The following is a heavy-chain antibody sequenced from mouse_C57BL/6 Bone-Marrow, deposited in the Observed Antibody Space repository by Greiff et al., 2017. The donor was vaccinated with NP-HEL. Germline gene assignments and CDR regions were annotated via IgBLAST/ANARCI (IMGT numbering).Heavy chain of an antibody. CDR3: ASGRSYGSGQFAY. D-gene: IGHD1-1*01. Sequence: VQLKESGGGLVKPGGSLKLSCAASGFTFSDYGMYWVRQAPEKGLEWVAYISSGSSTIYYADTVKGRFTISRDNAKNTLFLQMTSLRSEDTAMYYCASGRSYGSGQFAYWGKGALVTVSA. CDR1: GFTFSDYG. CDR2: ISSGSSTI. V-gene: IGHV5-17*01. J-gene: IGHJ3*01.